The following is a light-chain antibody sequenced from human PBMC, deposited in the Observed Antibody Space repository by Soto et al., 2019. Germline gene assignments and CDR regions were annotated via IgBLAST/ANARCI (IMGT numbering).Light chain of an antibody. J-gene: IGLJ1*01. V-gene: IGLV2-14*01. CDR3: CSYTSYSPYV. CDR1: SSDFGGYNF. CDR2: AVS. Sequence: QSALTQPAAVSGSPGQSITISCTGTSSDFGGYNFVSWYQHRPGKAPKLMIYAVSNRPSGVPNRFSGSKSGNTASLTISGLQAEDEADYYCCSYTSYSPYVFGTGTKVTVL.